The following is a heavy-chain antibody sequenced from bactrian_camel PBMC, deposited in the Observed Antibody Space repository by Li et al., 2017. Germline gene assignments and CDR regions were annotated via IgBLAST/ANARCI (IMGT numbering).Heavy chain of an antibody. CDR2: MWANGANI. V-gene: IGHV3S59*01. CDR3: ASLPRGLCGPGGNWSGRRAADLAR. D-gene: IGHD6*01. Sequence: DVQLVESGGGAIRTGESLRLSCEVSGWPYSAYLMAWFRQIPGKEREGVAAMWANGANIYYADSVKGRFTISFDSAKDTLYLQMNNLKLEDTAMYYCASLPRGLCGPGGNWSGRRAADLARWGQGTQVTVS. J-gene: IGHJ4*01. CDR1: GWPYSAYL.